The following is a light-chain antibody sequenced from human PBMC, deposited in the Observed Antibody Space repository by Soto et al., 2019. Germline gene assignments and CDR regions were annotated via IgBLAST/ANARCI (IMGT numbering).Light chain of an antibody. J-gene: IGKJ5*01. Sequence: EIVMMQSPATLSVSPGERATLSCRASQSVSGDLAWYQQKPGQAPRLLIYGPSTRATGIPARFSGSGSGTEFTLTISGLQSEDFAIYFCQQYRSWPITFGQGTRLEIK. CDR3: QQYRSWPIT. V-gene: IGKV3-15*01. CDR2: GPS. CDR1: QSVSGD.